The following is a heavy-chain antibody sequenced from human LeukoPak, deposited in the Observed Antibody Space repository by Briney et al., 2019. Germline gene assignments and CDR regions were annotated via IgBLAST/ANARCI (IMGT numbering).Heavy chain of an antibody. V-gene: IGHV3-20*04. CDR3: ARARRGSFNDASDL. CDR2: INWNGGTT. J-gene: IGHJ3*01. CDR1: GFTFSSYE. D-gene: IGHD1-26*01. Sequence: PGGSLRLSCAASGFTFSSYEMNWVRQAPGKGLEWVSGINWNGGTTHYADSVKGRFTISRDSAQKSLYLQMNSLRAEDTALYYCARARRGSFNDASDLWGQGTMVIVSS.